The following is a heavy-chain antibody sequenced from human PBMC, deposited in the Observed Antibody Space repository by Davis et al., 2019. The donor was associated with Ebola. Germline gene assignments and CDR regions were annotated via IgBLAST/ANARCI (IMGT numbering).Heavy chain of an antibody. CDR1: GYTFTSYD. J-gene: IGHJ6*04. D-gene: IGHD3-10*01. Sequence: AASVKVSCKTSGYTFTSYDIYWVRQATGQGLEWMGWMNPNSGNTAYAQKFQGRVTMTRDTSISTAYMELSGLRSEDTAVYYCAREGKSNYFYFAMDVWGKGTTVTVAS. V-gene: IGHV1-8*01. CDR2: MNPNSGNT. CDR3: AREGKSNYFYFAMDV.